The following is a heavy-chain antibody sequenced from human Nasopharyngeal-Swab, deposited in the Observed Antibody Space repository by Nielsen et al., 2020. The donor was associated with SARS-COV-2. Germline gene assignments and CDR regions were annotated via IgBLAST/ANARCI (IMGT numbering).Heavy chain of an antibody. J-gene: IGHJ4*02. D-gene: IGHD6-19*01. CDR1: GFTFSSYA. Sequence: GESLKISCAASGFTFSSYAMHWVRQAPGKGLEWVAVISYDGSNKYYADSVKGRFTISGDNSKNTLYLQMNSLRAEDTAVYYCARDSSIWAVAGTFFDYWGQGTLVTVSS. CDR3: ARDSSIWAVAGTFFDY. V-gene: IGHV3-30-3*01. CDR2: ISYDGSNK.